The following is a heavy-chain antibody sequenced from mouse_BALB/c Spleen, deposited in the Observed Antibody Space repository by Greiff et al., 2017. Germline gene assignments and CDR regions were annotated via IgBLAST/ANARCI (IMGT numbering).Heavy chain of an antibody. CDR3: TSGLLWAPFAY. CDR2: IYPGSGST. Sequence: LQQPGSELVRPGASVKLSCKASGYTFTSYWMHWVKQRPGQGLAWIGNIYPGSGSTNYDEKFKSKATLTVDTSSSTAYMQLSSLTSEDSAVYYCTSGLLWAPFAYWGQGTLVTVSA. V-gene: IGHV1S22*01. D-gene: IGHD2-1*01. J-gene: IGHJ3*01. CDR1: GYTFTSYW.